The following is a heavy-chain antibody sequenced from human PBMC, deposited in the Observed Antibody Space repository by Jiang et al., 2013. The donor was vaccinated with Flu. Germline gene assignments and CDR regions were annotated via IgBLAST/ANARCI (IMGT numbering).Heavy chain of an antibody. CDR3: ARIISTPYYFDY. D-gene: IGHD3-22*01. Sequence: PGLVKPSEALSLTCTVSGGSISSYYWSWIRQPPGKGLEWIGYIYYSGSTNYNPSLKSRVTISVDTSKNQFSLKLSSVTAADTAVYYCARIISTPYYFDYWGQGILVTVSS. J-gene: IGHJ4*02. CDR2: IYYSGST. CDR1: GGSISSYY. V-gene: IGHV4-59*01.